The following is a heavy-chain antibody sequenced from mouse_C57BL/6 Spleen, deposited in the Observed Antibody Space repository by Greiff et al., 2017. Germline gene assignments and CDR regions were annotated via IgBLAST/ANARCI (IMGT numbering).Heavy chain of an antibody. CDR3: ARASSNYVFDAVDY. V-gene: IGHV3-6*01. Sequence: EVQLQQSGPGLVEPSQSLSLTCSVTGYSITSGYYWNWIRQLPGNKLEWMGYISYDGSNNYNPSLKNRISLTRDTSKNQFFLKLNSVTTEDTATYSCARASSNYVFDAVDYWGQGTSVTVSS. J-gene: IGHJ4*01. CDR1: GYSITSGYY. D-gene: IGHD2-5*01. CDR2: ISYDGSN.